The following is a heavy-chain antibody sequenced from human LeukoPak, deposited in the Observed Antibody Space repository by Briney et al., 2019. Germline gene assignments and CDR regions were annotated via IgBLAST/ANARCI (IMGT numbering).Heavy chain of an antibody. CDR2: ISDSGIYI. V-gene: IGHV3-21*01. J-gene: IGHJ4*02. CDR1: GFTFGDYA. Sequence: GGSLRLSCTASGFTFGDYAMSWFRQAPGNGLEWVSSISDSGIYIFYSDSVKGRFTVSRDNAKNSLYLQMNSLRAEDTAVYYCAGGNSALLDYWGQGTLVTVSS. D-gene: IGHD5-18*01. CDR3: AGGNSALLDY.